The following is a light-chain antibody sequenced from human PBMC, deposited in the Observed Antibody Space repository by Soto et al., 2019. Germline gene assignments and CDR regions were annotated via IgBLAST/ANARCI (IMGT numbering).Light chain of an antibody. J-gene: IGLJ3*02. CDR1: ISDVGGYNY. Sequence: QTLLTQPASVSGSPGQSITISCTGTISDVGGYNYVSWYQHHPGKAPKLMIYEVSNRPSGVSNRFSGSKSDNTASLTISGLQAEDEADYYCRSYTSSSSWVFGGGTQLTVL. V-gene: IGLV2-14*01. CDR3: RSYTSSSSWV. CDR2: EVS.